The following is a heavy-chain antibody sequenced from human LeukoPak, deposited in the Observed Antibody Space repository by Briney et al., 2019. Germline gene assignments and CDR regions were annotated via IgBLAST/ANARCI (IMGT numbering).Heavy chain of an antibody. J-gene: IGHJ3*02. V-gene: IGHV4-31*03. D-gene: IGHD3-22*01. CDR2: IYYSGST. CDR1: GGSISSGGYY. CDR3: AGFTYDSSGYWNAFDI. Sequence: PSQTLSPTCTVSGGSISSGGYYWSWIRQHPGKGLEWIGYIYYSGSTYYDPSLKSRVTISVDTSKNQFSLKLSSVTAADTAVYYCAGFTYDSSGYWNAFDIWGQGQWSPSLQ.